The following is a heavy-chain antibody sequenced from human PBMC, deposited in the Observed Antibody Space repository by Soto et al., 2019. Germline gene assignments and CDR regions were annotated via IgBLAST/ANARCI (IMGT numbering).Heavy chain of an antibody. D-gene: IGHD3-3*01. Sequence: ASVKVSCKASGYTFTSYGISWVRQAPGQGLEWMGWISAYNGNTNYAQMLQGRVTMTTDTSTSTAYMELRSLRSDDTAVYYCAREFRFWSGYPVYGMDVWGQGTTVTVSS. CDR3: AREFRFWSGYPVYGMDV. J-gene: IGHJ6*02. CDR2: ISAYNGNT. V-gene: IGHV1-18*04. CDR1: GYTFTSYG.